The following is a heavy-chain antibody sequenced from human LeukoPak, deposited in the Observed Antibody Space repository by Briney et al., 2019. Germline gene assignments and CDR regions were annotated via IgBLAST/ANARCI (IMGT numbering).Heavy chain of an antibody. D-gene: IGHD6-13*01. J-gene: IGHJ4*02. Sequence: QPGGSLRLSCTASGFTFGDYAMSWFRQAPGKGLEWVGFIRSKAYGGTTEYAASVKGRFTISRDDSKSIAYLQMNSLKTEDTAVYYCTRVLTVSLRVYDYWGQGTLVTVFS. CDR1: GFTFGDYA. V-gene: IGHV3-49*03. CDR3: TRVLTVSLRVYDY. CDR2: IRSKAYGGTT.